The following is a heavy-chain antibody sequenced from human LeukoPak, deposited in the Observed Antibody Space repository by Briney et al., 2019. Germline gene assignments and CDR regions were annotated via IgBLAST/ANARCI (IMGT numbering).Heavy chain of an antibody. CDR3: AKPAIMITFGGVIAPGEYYFDY. D-gene: IGHD3-16*02. J-gene: IGHJ4*02. CDR2: ISGSGGST. Sequence: PGGSLRLSCAASGFTFSSYAMSWVRQAPGKGLEWVSAISGSGGSTYYAGSVKGRFTISRDNSKNTLYLQMNSLRAEDTAVYYCAKPAIMITFGGVIAPGEYYFDYWGQGTLVTVSS. CDR1: GFTFSSYA. V-gene: IGHV3-23*01.